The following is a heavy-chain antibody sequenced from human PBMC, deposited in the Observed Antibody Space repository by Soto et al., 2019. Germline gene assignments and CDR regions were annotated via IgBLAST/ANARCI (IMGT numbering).Heavy chain of an antibody. CDR3: AKLLYYFDY. CDR1: GFTFSSYA. V-gene: IGHV3-30-3*02. Sequence: GGSLRLSCAASGFTFSSYAMHWVRQAPGKWLEWVAVISYDGSNKYYADSVKGRFTISRDNSKNTLYLQMNSLRAEDTAVYYCAKLLYYFDYWGXGTLVTVSS. CDR2: ISYDGSNK. J-gene: IGHJ4*01.